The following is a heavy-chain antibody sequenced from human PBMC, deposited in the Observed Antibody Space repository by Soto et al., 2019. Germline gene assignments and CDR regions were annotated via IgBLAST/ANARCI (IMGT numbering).Heavy chain of an antibody. D-gene: IGHD6-13*01. CDR3: ADSSLYSSSWYYFDY. V-gene: IGHV2-5*02. CDR2: IYWDDDK. J-gene: IGHJ4*02. Sequence: QITLKESGPTLVKPTQTLTLTCTFSGFSLSTCGVGVGWIRQPPGKALEWLALIYWDDDKRYSPSLKSRLTITKDTSKNQVVLTMTNMDPVDTATYYCADSSLYSSSWYYFDYWGQGTLVTVSS. CDR1: GFSLSTCGVG.